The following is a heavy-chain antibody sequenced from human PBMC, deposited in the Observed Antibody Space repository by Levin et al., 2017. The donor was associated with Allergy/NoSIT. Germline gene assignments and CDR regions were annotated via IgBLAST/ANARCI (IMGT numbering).Heavy chain of an antibody. V-gene: IGHV3-23*01. CDR1: GFTFSDYA. CDR2: ITSSGYIT. D-gene: IGHD3-22*01. Sequence: GESLKISFAASGFTFSDYAMSWVRQAPGKGLEWVSSITSSGYITYLADSLKGRFTISRDNSRSTLFLDMSSLRADDTAVYYCAKDLDYYDGSGYDSWGQGTLVTVSS. J-gene: IGHJ4*02. CDR3: AKDLDYYDGSGYDS.